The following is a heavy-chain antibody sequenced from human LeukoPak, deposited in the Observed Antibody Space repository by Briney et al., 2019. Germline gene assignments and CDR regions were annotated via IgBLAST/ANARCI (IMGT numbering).Heavy chain of an antibody. CDR3: GTLFREDTAMVIPGNYYYYYMDV. J-gene: IGHJ6*03. D-gene: IGHD5-18*01. Sequence: GASLDFSSQAADSFSTNYRINLVRPPRRKGLEWVGAIYPGDSATKSQPSFQGHVTLSAEKSISTAYLQWSSLKDSDTAMYYCGTLFREDTAMVIPGNYYYYYMDVWGKGTTVTVSS. V-gene: IGHV5-51*01. CDR1: DSFSTNYR. CDR2: IYPGDSAT.